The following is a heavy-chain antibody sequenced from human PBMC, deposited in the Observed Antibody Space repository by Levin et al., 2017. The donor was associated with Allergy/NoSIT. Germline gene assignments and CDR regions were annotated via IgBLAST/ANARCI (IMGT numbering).Heavy chain of an antibody. CDR2: INYSGST. D-gene: IGHD5-24*01. V-gene: IGHV4-61*03. Sequence: PGGSLRLSCSVSGGSVSGVNYYWNWIRQPPGKELEWIGYINYSGSTSYNPSLKSRVTISVDASKTHFFLQLTSVTAADTAVYFCARDEIGYKFPLQYFYGMDVWGQGTTVTVSS. J-gene: IGHJ6*02. CDR1: GGSVSGVNYY. CDR3: ARDEIGYKFPLQYFYGMDV.